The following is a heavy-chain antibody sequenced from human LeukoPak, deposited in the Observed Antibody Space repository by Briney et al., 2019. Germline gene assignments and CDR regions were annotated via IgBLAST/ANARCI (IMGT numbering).Heavy chain of an antibody. CDR1: GFTFSSYG. CDR2: ISYDGSNK. Sequence: GGSLRLSGAASGFTFSSYGMHWVRQAPGKGLEWVAVISYDGSNKYYADSVKGRFTISRDNSKNTLYLQMNSLRAEDTAVYYCAKDLGVAGPARLLGYGMDVWGQGTTVTVSS. D-gene: IGHD3-3*01. V-gene: IGHV3-30*18. CDR3: AKDLGVAGPARLLGYGMDV. J-gene: IGHJ6*02.